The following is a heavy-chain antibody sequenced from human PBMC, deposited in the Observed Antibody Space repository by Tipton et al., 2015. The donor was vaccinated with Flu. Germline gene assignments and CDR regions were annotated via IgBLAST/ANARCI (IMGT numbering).Heavy chain of an antibody. CDR3: GRDTIVGVAH. Sequence: TLSLTCNVSGGSIRSNNYNWGWLRQPPGKGLEWIGSVNYGGGTSYNPSLESRLTISLDTPKNHFSLRLSAVTAADTAVYYCGRDTIVGVAHWGQGTLVTVSS. CDR1: GGSIRSNNYN. J-gene: IGHJ4*02. D-gene: IGHD3-3*01. V-gene: IGHV4-39*07. CDR2: VNYGGGT.